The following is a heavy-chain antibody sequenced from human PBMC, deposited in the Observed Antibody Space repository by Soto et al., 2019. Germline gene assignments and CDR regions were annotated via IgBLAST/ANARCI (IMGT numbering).Heavy chain of an antibody. D-gene: IGHD3-3*01. Sequence: EASVKVSCKASGYTFTSYGISWVRQAPGQGLEWMGWISAYNGNTNYAQKLQGRVTMTTDTSTSTAYMELRSLRSDDTAVYYCARDSHDFWSGSRPRFDYWGQGTLVTVSS. CDR1: GYTFTSYG. CDR3: ARDSHDFWSGSRPRFDY. CDR2: ISAYNGNT. J-gene: IGHJ4*02. V-gene: IGHV1-18*01.